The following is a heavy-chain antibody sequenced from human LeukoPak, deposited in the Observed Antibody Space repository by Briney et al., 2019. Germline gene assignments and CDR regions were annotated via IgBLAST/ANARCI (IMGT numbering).Heavy chain of an antibody. CDR2: ISYDGSNK. CDR3: AKLSLSGRSQSADY. J-gene: IGHJ4*02. D-gene: IGHD3-10*01. V-gene: IGHV3-30*04. Sequence: GRSLRLSCAASGFTFSSYAMHWVRQAPGKGLEWVAVISYDGSNKYYADSVKGRFTISRDNSKNTLFLQMNSLRAEDTAVYYCAKLSLSGRSQSADYWGQGTLVTVSS. CDR1: GFTFSSYA.